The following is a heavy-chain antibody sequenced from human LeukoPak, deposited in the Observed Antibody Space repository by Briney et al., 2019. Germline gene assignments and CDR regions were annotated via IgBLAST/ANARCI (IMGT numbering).Heavy chain of an antibody. CDR2: IWYDGSNK. V-gene: IGHV3-33*06. D-gene: IGHD3-3*02. CDR1: GFTFSSYG. J-gene: IGHJ3*02. Sequence: GGSLRLSCAASGFTFSSYGMHWVRQAPGKGLEWVAVIWYDGSNKYYADSVKGRFTISRDNSKNTLYLQMNSLRAEDTAVYYCAKGLSVFGDAFDIWGQGTMVTVSS. CDR3: AKGLSVFGDAFDI.